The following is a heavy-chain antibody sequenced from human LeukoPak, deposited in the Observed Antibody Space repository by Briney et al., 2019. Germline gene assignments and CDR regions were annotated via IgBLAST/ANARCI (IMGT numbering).Heavy chain of an antibody. J-gene: IGHJ4*02. CDR2: INPNSGGT. V-gene: IGHV1-2*02. CDR1: GYTFTGYY. Sequence: ASVKVSCKASGYTFTGYYMHWVRQAPGQGLEWMGWINPNSGGTNYAQKFQGRVTMTRDTSTSTAYMELRSLRSDDTAVYYCARDEINYYGPDYWGQGTLVTVSS. CDR3: ARDEINYYGPDY. D-gene: IGHD3-10*01.